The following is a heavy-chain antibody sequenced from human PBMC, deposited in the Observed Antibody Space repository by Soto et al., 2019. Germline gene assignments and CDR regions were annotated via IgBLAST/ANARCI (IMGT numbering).Heavy chain of an antibody. CDR3: AKDRLAGGFDY. CDR1: GFTFSSYS. CDR2: ISSSSSNI. Sequence: GGSLRLSCAASGFTFSSYSMNWVRQAPGKGLEWVSSISSSSSNIYYADSVKGRFTISRDNSRNTLYLQMNSLRADDTAVYYCAKDRLAGGFDYWGQGTLVTVSS. D-gene: IGHD3-16*01. V-gene: IGHV3-21*04. J-gene: IGHJ4*02.